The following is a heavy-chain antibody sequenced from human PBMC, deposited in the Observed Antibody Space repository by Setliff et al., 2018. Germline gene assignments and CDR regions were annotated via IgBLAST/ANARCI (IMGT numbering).Heavy chain of an antibody. V-gene: IGHV3-7*01. CDR2: LKEDGSVI. CDR3: ARSETCHSTHCSPYDY. D-gene: IGHD2-2*01. J-gene: IGHJ4*02. Sequence: GGSLRLSCAASGFTFSTYWMSWVRQVPGKGLEWVANLKEDGSVIYYADSVKGRFTISRDNAENSLYLQMNSLRAEDTAVYYCARSETCHSTHCSPYDYWGQGTPVTVSS. CDR1: GFTFSTYW.